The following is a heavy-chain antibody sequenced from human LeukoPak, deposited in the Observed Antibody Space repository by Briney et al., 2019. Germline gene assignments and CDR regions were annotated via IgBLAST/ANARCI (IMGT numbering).Heavy chain of an antibody. D-gene: IGHD2-15*01. V-gene: IGHV3-11*01. CDR2: ISSSGSTI. J-gene: IGHJ6*02. CDR3: ARPLGYCSGGSCYQDYYGMDV. CDR1: GFTFSYYY. Sequence: IPGGSLRLSCAASGFTFSYYYMSWIRQAPGKGLEWVSYISSSGSTIYYADSVKGRFTISRDNAKNSLYLQMNSLRAEDTAVYYCARPLGYCSGGSCYQDYYGMDVWGQGTTVTVSS.